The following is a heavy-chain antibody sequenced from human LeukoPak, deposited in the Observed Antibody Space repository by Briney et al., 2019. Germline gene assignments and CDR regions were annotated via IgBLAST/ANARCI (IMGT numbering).Heavy chain of an antibody. CDR2: IYYSGST. V-gene: IGHV4-39*07. D-gene: IGHD2-15*01. CDR3: ARDRGYCSGGSCYTVFDY. J-gene: IGHJ4*02. Sequence: SETLSLTCTVSGGSISSSSYYWGWIRQPPGKGLEWIGSIYYSGSTYYNPSLKSRVTISVDTSKNQFSLKLSSVTAADTAVYYCARDRGYCSGGSCYTVFDYWGQGTLVTVSS. CDR1: GGSISSSSYY.